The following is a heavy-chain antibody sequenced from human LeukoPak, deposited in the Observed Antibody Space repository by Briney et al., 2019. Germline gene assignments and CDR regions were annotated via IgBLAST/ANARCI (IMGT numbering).Heavy chain of an antibody. CDR1: GGSISSGGYY. V-gene: IGHV4-31*03. Sequence: KSSETLSLTCTVSGGSISSGGYYWSWIRQHPGKGLEWIGYIYYSGSTYYNPSLKSRVTISVDTSKNQFSLKLSSVTAADTAVYYCARDKRPTAAGTWAFDIWGQGTMVTVSS. D-gene: IGHD6-13*01. CDR3: ARDKRPTAAGTWAFDI. J-gene: IGHJ3*02. CDR2: IYYSGST.